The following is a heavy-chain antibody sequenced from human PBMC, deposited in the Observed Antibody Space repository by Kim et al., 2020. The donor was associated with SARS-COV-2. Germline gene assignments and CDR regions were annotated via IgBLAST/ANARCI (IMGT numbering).Heavy chain of an antibody. J-gene: IGHJ4*02. CDR3: ARDRGSGWYGYFDY. CDR1: GFTFSSYG. D-gene: IGHD6-19*01. Sequence: GGSLRLSCAASGFTFSSYGMHWVRQAPGKGLEWVEVIWYDGSNKYYADSVKGRFTISRDNSKNTLYLQMNSLRAEDTAVYYCARDRGSGWYGYFDYWGQGTLVTVSS. V-gene: IGHV3-33*01. CDR2: IWYDGSNK.